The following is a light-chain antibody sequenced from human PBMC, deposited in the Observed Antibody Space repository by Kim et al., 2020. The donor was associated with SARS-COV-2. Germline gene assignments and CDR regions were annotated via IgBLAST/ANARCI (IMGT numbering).Light chain of an antibody. J-gene: IGLJ2*01. CDR2: GKN. V-gene: IGLV3-19*01. CDR3: NSRDSSGNHVV. CDR1: SLRSYY. Sequence: ALVQTVRITCQGDSLRSYYASRYQQKPGQAPVLVIYGKNNRPSGIPDRFSGSSSGNTASLTITGSQAEDEADYYCNSRDSSGNHVVFGGGTKLTVL.